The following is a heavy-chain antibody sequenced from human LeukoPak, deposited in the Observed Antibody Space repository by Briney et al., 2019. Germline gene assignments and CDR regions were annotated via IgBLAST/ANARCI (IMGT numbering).Heavy chain of an antibody. V-gene: IGHV3-21*01. J-gene: IGHJ4*02. CDR2: ISSSSSYI. D-gene: IGHD3-22*01. Sequence: PGGSLRLSCAASGFTFSSYSMNWVRQAPGKGLEWVSSISSSSSYIYYADSVKGRFTISRDNAKNSLYLQMNSLRAEDTAVYYCARAIVVDRSGTDYWGQGTLVTVSS. CDR3: ARAIVVDRSGTDY. CDR1: GFTFSSYS.